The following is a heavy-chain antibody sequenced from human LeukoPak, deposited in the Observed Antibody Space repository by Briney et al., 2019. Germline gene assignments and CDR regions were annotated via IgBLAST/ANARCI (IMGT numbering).Heavy chain of an antibody. J-gene: IGHJ6*02. CDR2: LIGDGSSA. D-gene: IGHD2-8*02. CDR3: VRDSRYCPDV. CDR1: GFTFSSYW. V-gene: IGHV3-74*01. Sequence: PGGSLRLSCAASGFTFSSYWMHWVRQAPGKGLVWVSRLIGDGSSASYADSVKGRFTISRDNTKNILYLQMNSLRAEDTAVYYCVRDSRYCPDVWGQGTTVTVSS.